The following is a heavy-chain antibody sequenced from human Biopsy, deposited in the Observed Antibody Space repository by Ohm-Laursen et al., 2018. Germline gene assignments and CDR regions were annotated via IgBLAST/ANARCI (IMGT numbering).Heavy chain of an antibody. Sequence: SETLSLTCTVSGVSTSSYFWSWIRQPLGKGLEWIGYVSYSGNTKYNPSLKSRVIISADTSKNQFSLKLSFVTAADTAMYYCAAYYYDSSGYFYAFHYWGQGTLVTVSS. V-gene: IGHV4-59*08. CDR2: VSYSGNT. J-gene: IGHJ4*02. CDR1: GVSTSSYF. CDR3: AAYYYDSSGYFYAFHY. D-gene: IGHD3-22*01.